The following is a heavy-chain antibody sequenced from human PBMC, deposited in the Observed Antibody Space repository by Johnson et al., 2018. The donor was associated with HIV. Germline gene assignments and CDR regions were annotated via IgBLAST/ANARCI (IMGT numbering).Heavy chain of an antibody. V-gene: IGHV3-7*05. J-gene: IGHJ3*02. CDR1: GFTFSTYL. CDR3: VRGRDSSGDGGAFDI. D-gene: IGHD1-26*01. CDR2: INQDGSAK. Sequence: VQLVESGGGLVQPGGSLRLSCAASGFTFSTYLMNWVRQAPGKGLEWLANINQDGSAKYSVDSLKGRFTISRDNVKNSLYLQMNSLRVEDAAVYYCVRGRDSSGDGGAFDIWGEGTVVTVSS.